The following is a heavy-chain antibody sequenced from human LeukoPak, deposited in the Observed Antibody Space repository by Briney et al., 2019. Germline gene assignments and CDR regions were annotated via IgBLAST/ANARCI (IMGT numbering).Heavy chain of an antibody. CDR1: GCTFTSYD. J-gene: IGHJ4*02. CDR2: MNPNSGNT. CDR3: ARGGVAVAGIRWYFDY. D-gene: IGHD6-19*01. V-gene: IGHV1-8*03. Sequence: ASVKVSCKASGCTFTSYDINWVRQATGQGLEWMGWMNPNSGNTGYAQKFQGRVTITRNTSISTAYMELSSLRSEDTAVYYCARGGVAVAGIRWYFDYWGQGTLVTVSS.